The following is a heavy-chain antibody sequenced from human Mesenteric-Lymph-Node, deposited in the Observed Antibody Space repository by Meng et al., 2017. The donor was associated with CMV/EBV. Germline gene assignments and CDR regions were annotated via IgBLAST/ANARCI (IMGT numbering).Heavy chain of an antibody. D-gene: IGHD3-10*01. CDR3: TEDSVSNPNLDY. CDR2: IYRGDNT. Sequence: EGHLEESGAGLVQAGGSLRLSCAASGFNVRANCMSWVCQGPGKGLGLVWIIYRGDNTYYKYYVKDRFTVSRDNSKNTMNLQMNSLRVEDTAVYYCTEDSVSNPNLDYWGQGTLVTVSS. CDR1: GFNVRANC. V-gene: IGHV3-66*01. J-gene: IGHJ4*02.